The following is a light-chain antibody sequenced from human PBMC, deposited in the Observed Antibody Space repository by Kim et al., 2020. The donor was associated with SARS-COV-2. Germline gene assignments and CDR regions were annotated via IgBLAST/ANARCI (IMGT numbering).Light chain of an antibody. CDR2: RNN. CDR1: SNNVGNQG. Sequence: QAGLTKPPSVSKGLRQTATLTCTGNSNNVGNQGAAWLQQHQGHPPKLLSYRNNNRPSGISERLSASRSGNTASLTITGLQSEDEADYYCSAWDSSLSAGVFGGGTQLTVL. CDR3: SAWDSSLSAGV. J-gene: IGLJ3*02. V-gene: IGLV10-54*01.